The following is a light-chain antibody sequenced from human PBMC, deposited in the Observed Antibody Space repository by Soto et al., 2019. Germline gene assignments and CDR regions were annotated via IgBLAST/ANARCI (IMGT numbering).Light chain of an antibody. V-gene: IGLV2-23*02. CDR1: SSDVGSYNL. Sequence: QSALTQPASVSGSPGQSITISCTGTSSDVGSYNLVSWYQQHPGKAPKLMIYEVSKRPSGVSNRFSGSKSGNTASLTISGLQAEDEADYYCCSYAGSELFGGGTKVTVL. CDR2: EVS. J-gene: IGLJ3*02. CDR3: CSYAGSEL.